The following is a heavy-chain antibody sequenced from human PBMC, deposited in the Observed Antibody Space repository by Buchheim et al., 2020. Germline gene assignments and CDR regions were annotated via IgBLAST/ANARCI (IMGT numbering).Heavy chain of an antibody. CDR3: ARTYYDILTGYYAGMDV. D-gene: IGHD3-9*01. Sequence: EVQLVESGGGLVQPGGSLRLSCAASGFTVSSNYMSWVRQAPGKGLEWVSVIYSGGSTYYADSVKGRFTISRDNSKNTLYLPMNSLRAEDTAVYYCARTYYDILTGYYAGMDVWGQGTT. CDR2: IYSGGST. CDR1: GFTVSSNY. J-gene: IGHJ6*02. V-gene: IGHV3-66*01.